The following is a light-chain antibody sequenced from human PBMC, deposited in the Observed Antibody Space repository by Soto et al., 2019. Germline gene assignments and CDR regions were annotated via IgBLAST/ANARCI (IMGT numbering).Light chain of an antibody. J-gene: IGLJ7*01. CDR3: CSYAGSSTFGVAV. Sequence: QSALTQPASVSGSPGQSITISCTGTSSDVGSYNLVSWYQQHPGKAPKLMIYEGSKRPSGVSNRFSGSKSGNTASLTISGLQAEDEDDYYCCSYAGSSTFGVAVFGGGTQLTVL. V-gene: IGLV2-23*03. CDR2: EGS. CDR1: SSDVGSYNL.